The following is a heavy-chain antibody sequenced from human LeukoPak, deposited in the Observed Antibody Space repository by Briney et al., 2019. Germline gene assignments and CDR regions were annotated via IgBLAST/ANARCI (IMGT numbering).Heavy chain of an antibody. Sequence: PGGSLRLSCAASGFTFSSYWMHWVRQAPGKGLVWVARINNDGSTTMYADSVKGRSTISRDNAKNTLYLQMNNQRPEDTAVYYCARSTSGCFDYWGQGALVTVSS. D-gene: IGHD7-27*01. CDR3: ARSTSGCFDY. CDR2: INNDGSTT. V-gene: IGHV3-74*03. CDR1: GFTFSSYW. J-gene: IGHJ4*02.